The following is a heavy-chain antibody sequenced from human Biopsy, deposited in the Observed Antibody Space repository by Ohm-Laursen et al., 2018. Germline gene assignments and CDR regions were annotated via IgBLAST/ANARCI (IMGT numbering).Heavy chain of an antibody. Sequence: SETLSLTCIVSGGSISGYHWSWIRKSPGKGLEWLAYISYTGGITSNPILNRLATMSLDTSKNQFFLRLIYVTAADTAVYYCARMPHFDYWGQGILVTVSS. D-gene: IGHD2-2*01. CDR2: ISYTGGI. CDR1: GGSISGYH. V-gene: IGHV4-59*01. J-gene: IGHJ4*02. CDR3: ARMPHFDY.